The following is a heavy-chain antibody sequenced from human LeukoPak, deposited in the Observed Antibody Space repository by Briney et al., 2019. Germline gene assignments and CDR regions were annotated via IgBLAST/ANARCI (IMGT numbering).Heavy chain of an antibody. J-gene: IGHJ4*02. CDR1: GFTFTSYA. V-gene: IGHV3-30-3*01. Sequence: PGGSLRLSCAASGFTFTSYAMSWVRQAPGKGLEWVAVISYDETDEYYAESVKGRFTISRDNPKNTLYLQMNNLKPEDTAVYYCAKDAPGIKVAGHCDFWGQGTLVTVSS. CDR2: ISYDETDE. D-gene: IGHD6-19*01. CDR3: AKDAPGIKVAGHCDF.